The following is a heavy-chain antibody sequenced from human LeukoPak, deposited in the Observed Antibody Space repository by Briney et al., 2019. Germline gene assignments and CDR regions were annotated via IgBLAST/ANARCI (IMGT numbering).Heavy chain of an antibody. J-gene: IGHJ3*02. CDR2: IYESGST. V-gene: IGHV4-38-2*02. CDR3: ARDGPYDSGAFDI. CDR1: GYSISSGYY. D-gene: IGHD3-22*01. Sequence: PSETLSLTCTVSGYSISSGYYWGWIRQPPGKGLEWIGSIYESGSTHYNPSLKSRVTMSVDTSKNQFSLRLNSVTAADTAVYYCARDGPYDSGAFDIWGQGTMVTVSS.